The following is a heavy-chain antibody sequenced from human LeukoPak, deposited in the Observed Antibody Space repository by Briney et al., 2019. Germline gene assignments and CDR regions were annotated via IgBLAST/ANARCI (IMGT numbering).Heavy chain of an antibody. CDR2: INHSGST. V-gene: IGHV4-34*01. D-gene: IGHD6-19*01. CDR3: ARVGSGWGEIDY. Sequence: SETLSLTCVVYGGSFSGYYWSWIRQPPGKGLEWIGEINHSGSTNYNPSLKSRVTISVDTSKNQFSLKLNSVTTADTALYFCARVGSGWGEIDYWGQGTLVTVSS. CDR1: GGSFSGYY. J-gene: IGHJ4*02.